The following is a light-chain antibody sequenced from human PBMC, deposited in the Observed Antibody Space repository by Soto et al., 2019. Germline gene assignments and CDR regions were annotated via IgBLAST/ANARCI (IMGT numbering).Light chain of an antibody. V-gene: IGKV1-5*03. CDR3: QQYNSYSRT. CDR1: QSISSW. CDR2: KAS. Sequence: QMTQPPSTLSASVGDRVTVTFRASQSISSWLAWYQQKPGKAPTLLIYKASSLESGVPSRFSGSGSGTEFTLTISSLQPDDFATYYCQQYNSYSRTFGQGTKVDIK. J-gene: IGKJ1*01.